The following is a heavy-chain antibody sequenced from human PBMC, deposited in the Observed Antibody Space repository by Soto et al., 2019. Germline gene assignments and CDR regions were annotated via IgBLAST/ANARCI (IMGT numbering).Heavy chain of an antibody. Sequence: GESLKISCKGSGYSFTSYCIGWVRQMPGKGLEWMGIIYPCDSDARYSPSFQGQVTISADKSISTAYLQWSSLKASDTAMYYCARRDKGGYDGMDVWGQGTTLTV. V-gene: IGHV5-51*01. CDR2: IYPCDSDA. CDR1: GYSFTSYC. CDR3: ARRDKGGYDGMDV. J-gene: IGHJ6*01.